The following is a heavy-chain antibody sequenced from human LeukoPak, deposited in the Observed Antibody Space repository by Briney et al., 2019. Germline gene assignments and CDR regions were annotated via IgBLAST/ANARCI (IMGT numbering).Heavy chain of an antibody. J-gene: IGHJ5*02. D-gene: IGHD1-7*01. V-gene: IGHV5-10-1*01. CDR3: ARFGGTTFWFDP. CDR2: IGPSDSYT. CDR1: GYSFTSYW. Sequence: GESLKISCKGSGYSFTSYWISWARQMPGKGLEWMGRIGPSDSYTNYSPSFQGHVTISADKSISTAYLQWSSLKASDTAMYYCARFGGTTFWFDPWGQGTLVTVSS.